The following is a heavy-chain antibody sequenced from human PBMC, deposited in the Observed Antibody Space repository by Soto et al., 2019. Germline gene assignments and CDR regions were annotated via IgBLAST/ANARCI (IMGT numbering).Heavy chain of an antibody. J-gene: IGHJ6*02. V-gene: IGHV4-39*01. Sequence: PSETLSLTCTVSGSSISSGSYYWGWIRQPPGKGLEWIGSIYYSGSTYYNPSLKSRVTISVDTSKNQFSLKLSSVTAADTAVYYCATSGIAAAGTWYYYGMDVWGQGTTVT. CDR3: ATSGIAAAGTWYYYGMDV. CDR2: IYYSGST. D-gene: IGHD6-13*01. CDR1: GSSISSGSYY.